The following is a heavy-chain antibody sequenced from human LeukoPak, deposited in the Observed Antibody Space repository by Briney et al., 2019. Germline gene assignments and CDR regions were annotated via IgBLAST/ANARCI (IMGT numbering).Heavy chain of an antibody. V-gene: IGHV1-3*01. CDR2: INAGNGNT. J-gene: IGHJ4*02. CDR3: ARDVPYYYGSGSYSARGYLDY. Sequence: ASVKVSCKASGYTFTGCYMHWVRQAPGQRREWMGWINAGNGNTKYSQKFQGRVTITRDTSASTAYMELSSLRSEDTAVYYCARDVPYYYGSGSYSARGYLDYWGQGTLVTVSS. D-gene: IGHD3-10*01. CDR1: GYTFTGCY.